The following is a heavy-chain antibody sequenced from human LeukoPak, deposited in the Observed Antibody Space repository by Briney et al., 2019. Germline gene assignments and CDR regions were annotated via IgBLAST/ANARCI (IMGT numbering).Heavy chain of an antibody. CDR1: GFSFSSYW. D-gene: IGHD6-19*01. CDR3: ARDATVAGLFDY. Sequence: GGSLRLSCAASGFSFSSYWMTWVRQAPGKGLEWVANIKEDGSEKNSVDSVKGRFTISRGNAKNSLYLQMNSLRADDTAVYYCARDATVAGLFDYWGLGTLVTVSS. J-gene: IGHJ4*02. V-gene: IGHV3-7*01. CDR2: IKEDGSEK.